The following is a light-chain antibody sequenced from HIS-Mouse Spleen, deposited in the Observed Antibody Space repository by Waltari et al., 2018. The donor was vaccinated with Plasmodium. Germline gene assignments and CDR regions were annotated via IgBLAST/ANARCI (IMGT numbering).Light chain of an antibody. CDR1: AALTQN. CDR3: QSADSSGTYRV. Sequence: SYELPQPPSASVFPRQTATSTSSGDAALTQNTYWYQQKPGQAPVLVIYKDSERPSGIPERFSGSSSGTTVTLTISGVQAEDEADYYCQSADSSGTYRVFGGGTKLTVL. V-gene: IGLV3-25*03. CDR2: KDS. J-gene: IGLJ2*01.